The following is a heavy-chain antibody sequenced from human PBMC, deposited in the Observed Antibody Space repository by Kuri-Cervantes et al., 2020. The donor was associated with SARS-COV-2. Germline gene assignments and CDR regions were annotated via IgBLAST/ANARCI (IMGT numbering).Heavy chain of an antibody. CDR2: ISAYNGNI. Sequence: SVKVSCKASGYTFTSYDINWVRQATGQGLEWMGWISAYNGNINYAQKLQGRVTMTTDTSTSTAYMELRSLRSDDTAVYYCARDPADYGGRKHDYWGQGTLVTVSS. V-gene: IGHV1-18*01. J-gene: IGHJ4*02. CDR3: ARDPADYGGRKHDY. CDR1: GYTFTSYD. D-gene: IGHD4-23*01.